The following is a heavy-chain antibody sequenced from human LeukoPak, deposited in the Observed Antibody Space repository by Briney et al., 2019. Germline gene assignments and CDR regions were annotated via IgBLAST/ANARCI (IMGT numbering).Heavy chain of an antibody. CDR2: ISSSSSTI. Sequence: GGSLRLSCGASGFIFSSYSMKWVRQVPGKGLEWVSYISSSSSTIYYADSVKGRFTISRDNAKNSLYLQMNSLRDEDTAVYYCADFDSWGQGTLVTVSS. CDR1: GFIFSSYS. CDR3: ADFDS. V-gene: IGHV3-48*02. J-gene: IGHJ4*02.